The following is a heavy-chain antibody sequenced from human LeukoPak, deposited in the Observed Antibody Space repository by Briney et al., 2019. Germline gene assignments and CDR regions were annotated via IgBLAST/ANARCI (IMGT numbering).Heavy chain of an antibody. CDR2: IIPIFGTA. CDR1: GGTFSSYA. D-gene: IGHD6-13*01. Sequence: SVKVSCMASGGTFSSYAISWVRQAPGQGLEWMGRIIPIFGTANYAQKFQGRVTITTDESTSTAYMELSSLRSEDTAVYYCAAYEGRAAAAPFDYWGQGTLVTVSS. V-gene: IGHV1-69*05. J-gene: IGHJ4*02. CDR3: AAYEGRAAAAPFDY.